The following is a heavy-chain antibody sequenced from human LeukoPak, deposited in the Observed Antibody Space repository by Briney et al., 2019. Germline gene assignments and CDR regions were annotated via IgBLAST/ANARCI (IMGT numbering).Heavy chain of an antibody. V-gene: IGHV3-11*05. D-gene: IGHD1-1*01. CDR2: ITSSSTYT. CDR1: GFAFSDYY. Sequence: GGSLRLSCAASGFAFSDYYMSWIRQAPGKGLEWVSYITSSSTYTSYADSVKGRFTISRDNAKNSLYLQMNSLRAEDTAVYFCARDNTTTGPFDYWGQGTLVTVSS. J-gene: IGHJ4*02. CDR3: ARDNTTTGPFDY.